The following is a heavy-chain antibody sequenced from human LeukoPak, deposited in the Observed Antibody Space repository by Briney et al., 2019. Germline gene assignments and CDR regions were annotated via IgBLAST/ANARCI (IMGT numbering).Heavy chain of an antibody. Sequence: SETLSLTCTVSGGSISSSSYYWGWIRQPPGKGLEWIGSIYYSGSTYYNPSLKSRVTISVDTSKNQFSLKLSSVTAADTAVYYCARESTTVPPRYNWFDPWGQGTLVTVSS. CDR1: GGSISSSSYY. CDR3: ARESTTVPPRYNWFDP. D-gene: IGHD4-17*01. J-gene: IGHJ5*02. V-gene: IGHV4-39*07. CDR2: IYYSGST.